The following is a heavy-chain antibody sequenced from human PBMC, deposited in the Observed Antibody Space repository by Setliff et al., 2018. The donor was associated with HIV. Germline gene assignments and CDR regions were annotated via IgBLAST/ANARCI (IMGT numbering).Heavy chain of an antibody. CDR2: IRGKAYGGTT. Sequence: GGSLRLSCTASGFTFGDYVLSWVRQAPGKGLEWVGFIRGKAYGGTTEYAASVKGRFSISRADSKSIAYLQMNSLRAEDTAVYYCASEIGDVWGKGTTVTVSS. CDR1: GFTFGDYV. J-gene: IGHJ6*04. V-gene: IGHV3-49*04. CDR3: ASEIGDV.